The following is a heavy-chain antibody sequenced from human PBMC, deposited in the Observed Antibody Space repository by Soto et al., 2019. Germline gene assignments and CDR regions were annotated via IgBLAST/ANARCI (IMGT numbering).Heavy chain of an antibody. CDR2: ISSSSSYI. J-gene: IGHJ4*02. D-gene: IGHD3-16*02. V-gene: IGHV3-21*01. CDR3: ARDNGTEYDYVWGSYRPYFDY. Sequence: PGGSLRLSCAASGFTFSGYAMSWVRQAPGKGLEWVSSISSSSSYIYYADSVKGRFTISRDNAKNSLYLQMNSLRAEDTAVYYCARDNGTEYDYVWGSYRPYFDYWGQGTLVTVSS. CDR1: GFTFSGYA.